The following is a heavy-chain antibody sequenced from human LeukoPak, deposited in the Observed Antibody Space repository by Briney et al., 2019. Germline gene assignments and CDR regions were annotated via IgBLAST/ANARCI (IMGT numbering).Heavy chain of an antibody. CDR2: IYTSGST. J-gene: IGHJ6*02. D-gene: IGHD6-13*01. CDR1: GDSISSYY. V-gene: IGHV4-4*07. CDR3: ARDSGRVAAAGKTYYYGMDV. Sequence: SETLSLTCTVSGDSISSYYWSWIRQPAGKGLEWIGRIYTSGSTNYNPSLKSRVTMSVDTPKNQFSLKLSSVTAADTAVYYCARDSGRVAAAGKTYYYGMDVWGQGTTVTVSS.